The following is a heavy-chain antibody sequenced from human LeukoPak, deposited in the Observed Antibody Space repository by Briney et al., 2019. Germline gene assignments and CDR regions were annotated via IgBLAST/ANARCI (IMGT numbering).Heavy chain of an antibody. V-gene: IGHV4-59*01. D-gene: IGHD3-10*01. J-gene: IGHJ5*02. CDR3: ARRLLLTDWFDP. CDR2: ISDSGST. Sequence: SETLSLTCIVSGGSISSYYWSWIRQPPGKGLEWIGYISDSGSTNYNPSLKSRVTIPVDTSKNQFSLKLSSVTAADTAVYYCARRLLLTDWFDPWGQGTLVTVSS. CDR1: GGSISSYY.